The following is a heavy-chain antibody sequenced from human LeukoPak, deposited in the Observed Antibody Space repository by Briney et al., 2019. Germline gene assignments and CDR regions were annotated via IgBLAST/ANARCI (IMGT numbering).Heavy chain of an antibody. V-gene: IGHV1-8*02. J-gene: IGHJ6*03. CDR2: MNPNSGNT. CDR1: GYTFTSYD. D-gene: IGHD5-18*01. CDR3: ARDNGGTAMAYYYYYYMDV. Sequence: ASVKVSCKASGYTFTSYDINWVRQATGQGLEWMGWMNPNSGNTGYAQKFQGRVTMTRDMSTSTDYMELSSLRSEDTAVYYCARDNGGTAMAYYYYYYMDVWGKGTTVTISS.